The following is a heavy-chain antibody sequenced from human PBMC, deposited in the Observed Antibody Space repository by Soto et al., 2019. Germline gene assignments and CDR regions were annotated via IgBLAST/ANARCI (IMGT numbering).Heavy chain of an antibody. CDR1: GGTFSSYA. J-gene: IGHJ4*02. D-gene: IGHD3-22*01. CDR3: EAYYYDSSGSQYYFDY. CDR2: IIPIFGTA. V-gene: IGHV1-69*06. Sequence: QVPLVQSGAEVKKPGSSVKVSCKASGGTFSSYAISWVRQAPGQGLEWMGGIIPIFGTANYAQKFQGRVTITADKSTSTAYMELSSLRSEDTAVYYCEAYYYDSSGSQYYFDYWGQGTLVTVSS.